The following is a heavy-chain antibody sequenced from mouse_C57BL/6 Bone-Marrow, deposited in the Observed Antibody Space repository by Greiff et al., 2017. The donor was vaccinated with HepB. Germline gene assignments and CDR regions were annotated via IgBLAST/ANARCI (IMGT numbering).Heavy chain of an antibody. Sequence: EVQLQQSGPVLARPGASVKMSCKTSGYTFTSYWMHWVKQRPGQGLEWIGAIYPGNSDTSYNQKFKGKAKLTAVTSASTAYMELSSLTNEDSAVYYCTNGYPSYYFDYWGQGTTLTVSS. V-gene: IGHV1-5*01. CDR3: TNGYPSYYFDY. CDR2: IYPGNSDT. CDR1: GYTFTSYW. D-gene: IGHD2-2*01. J-gene: IGHJ2*01.